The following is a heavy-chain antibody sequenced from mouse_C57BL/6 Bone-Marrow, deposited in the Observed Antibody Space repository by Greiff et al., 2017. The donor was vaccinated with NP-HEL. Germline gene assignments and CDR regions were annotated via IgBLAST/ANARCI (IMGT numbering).Heavy chain of an antibody. D-gene: IGHD1-1*01. V-gene: IGHV1-4*01. CDR1: GYTFTSYT. CDR3: ARDYYGSSFPDWYFDV. CDR2: INPSSGYT. Sequence: VQLQQSGAELARPGASVKMSCKASGYTFTSYTMHWVKQRPGQGLEWIGYINPSSGYTKYNQKFKDKATLTADKSSSTAYMQLSSLTSEDSAVYYCARDYYGSSFPDWYFDVWGTGTTVTVSS. J-gene: IGHJ1*03.